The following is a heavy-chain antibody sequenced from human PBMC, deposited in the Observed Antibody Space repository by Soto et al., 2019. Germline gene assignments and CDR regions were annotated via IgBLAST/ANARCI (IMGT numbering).Heavy chain of an antibody. J-gene: IGHJ6*03. CDR1: GFTFSSYS. CDR2: ISSSSSYI. V-gene: IGHV3-21*01. D-gene: IGHD6-13*01. Sequence: SGGSLRLSCAASGFTFSSYSMNWVRQAPGKGLEWVSSISSSSSYIYYADSVKGRFTISRDNAKNSLYLQMNSLRAEDTAVYYCAREGIGNTYYYMDVWGKGTTVTVSS. CDR3: AREGIGNTYYYMDV.